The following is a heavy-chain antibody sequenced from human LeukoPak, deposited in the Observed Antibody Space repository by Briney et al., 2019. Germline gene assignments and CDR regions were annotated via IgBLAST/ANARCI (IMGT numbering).Heavy chain of an antibody. D-gene: IGHD3-22*01. V-gene: IGHV4-59*01. J-gene: IGHJ4*02. CDR1: GGSISSYY. CDR2: IYYSGST. Sequence: SETLSLTCTVSGGSISSYYWSWIRQPPGKGLEWIGYIYYSGSTNYNPSLKSRVTISVDTSKNQFSLKLSSVTAADTAVYYCARDSEGFKGYDSSGYYYDYWGQGTLVTVSS. CDR3: ARDSEGFKGYDSSGYYYDY.